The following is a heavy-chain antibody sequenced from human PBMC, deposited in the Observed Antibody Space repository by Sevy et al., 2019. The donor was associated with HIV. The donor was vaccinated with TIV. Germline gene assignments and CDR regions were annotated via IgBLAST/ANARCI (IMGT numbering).Heavy chain of an antibody. Sequence: SETLSLTCTVSGGSISSSSYYWGWIRQPPGKGLEWIGSIYYSGSTYYNPSLKSRVTISVDTSKNQFSLKLSSVTAADTAMYYCARPGIAVAGTFSYYGMDVWGQGTTVTVSS. CDR1: GGSISSSSYY. CDR3: ARPGIAVAGTFSYYGMDV. V-gene: IGHV4-39*01. CDR2: IYYSGST. J-gene: IGHJ6*02. D-gene: IGHD6-19*01.